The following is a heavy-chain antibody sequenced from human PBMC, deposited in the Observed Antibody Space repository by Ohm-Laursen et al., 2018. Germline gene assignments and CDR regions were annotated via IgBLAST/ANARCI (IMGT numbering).Heavy chain of an antibody. CDR1: GGTFSSYA. CDR3: ANRLGSSSPGDY. J-gene: IGHJ4*02. Sequence: ASVKVSCKASGGTFSSYAISWVRQAPGQGLEWMGWINPNSGGTNYAQKFQGRVTMTRGTSISTAYMELSRLRSDDTAVYYWANRLGSSSPGDYWGQGTLVTVSS. V-gene: IGHV1-2*02. D-gene: IGHD1-26*01. CDR2: INPNSGGT.